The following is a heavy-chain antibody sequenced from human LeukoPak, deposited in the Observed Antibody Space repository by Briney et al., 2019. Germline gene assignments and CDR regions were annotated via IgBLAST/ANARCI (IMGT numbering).Heavy chain of an antibody. CDR3: ARVYYAETYFDY. V-gene: IGHV4-34*01. J-gene: IGHJ4*02. D-gene: IGHD3-3*01. Sequence: SETLSLTCAVYGGSFSGYYWSWIRQPPGKGLEWIGEINHSGSTNYNPSLKSRVTISVDTSKNQFSLKLSSVTAADTAVYYCARVYYAETYFDYWGQGTLVTVSS. CDR1: GGSFSGYY. CDR2: INHSGST.